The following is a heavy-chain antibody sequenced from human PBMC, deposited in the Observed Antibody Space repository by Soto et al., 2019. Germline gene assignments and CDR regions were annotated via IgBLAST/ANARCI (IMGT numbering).Heavy chain of an antibody. CDR1: GGSVSNKTYY. J-gene: IGHJ4*02. V-gene: IGHV4-61*01. CDR3: ARTTAVPNTLRSRYFFDY. Sequence: TLSLTCSVSGGSVSNKTYYWSWIRQLPGKRLEWIGYVYYSGTTNYNPSLKSRVTISVDLSKNQFSLRLSSVTTADTALYYCARTTAVPNTLRSRYFFDYWGQGTLVTVSS. CDR2: VYYSGTT. D-gene: IGHD4-17*01.